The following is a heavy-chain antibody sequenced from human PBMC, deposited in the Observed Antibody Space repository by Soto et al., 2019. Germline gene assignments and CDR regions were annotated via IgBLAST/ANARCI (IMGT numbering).Heavy chain of an antibody. D-gene: IGHD4-17*01. CDR2: ISGSDGNA. Sequence: GGSLRLSCAASGFTFSSYAMNWVRQAPGKGLEWVSAISGSDGNAYYADSVKGRFTISRDNSKNTLYLQMHSLRAEDTAVYYCAKDPSYVYGDYGHYYFDYWGQGTLVTVSS. V-gene: IGHV3-23*01. CDR3: AKDPSYVYGDYGHYYFDY. CDR1: GFTFSSYA. J-gene: IGHJ4*02.